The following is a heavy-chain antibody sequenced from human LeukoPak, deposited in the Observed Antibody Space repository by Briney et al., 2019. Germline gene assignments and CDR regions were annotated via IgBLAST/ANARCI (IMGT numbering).Heavy chain of an antibody. CDR2: IYYSGST. V-gene: IGHV4-39*01. D-gene: IGHD2-15*01. J-gene: IGHJ4*02. CDR1: GGSISSSSYY. CDR3: ARQAPGVVVAATLFDC. Sequence: SETLSLTCTVSGGSISSSSYYWGWIRQPPGKGLEWIGSIYYSGSTYYNPSLKSRVTISVDTSKNQFSLKLSSVTAADTAVYYCARQAPGVVVAATLFDCWGQGTLVTVSS.